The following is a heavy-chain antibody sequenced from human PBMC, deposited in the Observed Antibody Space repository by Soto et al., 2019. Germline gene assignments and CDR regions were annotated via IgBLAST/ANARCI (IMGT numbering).Heavy chain of an antibody. J-gene: IGHJ1*01. Sequence: SETLSLTCTVSGGSISSSSYHWGWIRQQPGKGLEWIGSIYYSGSTYYNPSLKSRVTISVDTSKNQFSLKLSSVTAADTAVDYCSCLLYSSSSYRYFQHWCQGIWVTVSS. V-gene: IGHV4-39*01. D-gene: IGHD6-13*01. CDR2: IYYSGST. CDR3: SCLLYSSSSYRYFQH. CDR1: GGSISSSSYH.